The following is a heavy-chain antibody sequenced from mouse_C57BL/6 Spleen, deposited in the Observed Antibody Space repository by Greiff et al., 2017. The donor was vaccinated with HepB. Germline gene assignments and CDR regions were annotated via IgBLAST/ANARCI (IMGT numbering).Heavy chain of an antibody. V-gene: IGHV1-47*01. CDR3: ARRYYGISYGYYFDY. CDR2: FHPYNDDT. Sequence: QVQLQQSGAELVKPGASVKMSCKASGYTFTTYPIEWMKQTHGKSLEWIGNFHPYNDDTKYNEKFKGKSTLTVEKSSSTVYLELSRLTSDDSAVYYCARRYYGISYGYYFDYWGQGTTLTVSS. J-gene: IGHJ2*01. CDR1: GYTFTTYP. D-gene: IGHD1-1*01.